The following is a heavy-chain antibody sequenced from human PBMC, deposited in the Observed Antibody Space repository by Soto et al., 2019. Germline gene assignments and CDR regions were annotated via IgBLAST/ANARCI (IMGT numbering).Heavy chain of an antibody. D-gene: IGHD5-18*01. V-gene: IGHV1-46*01. CDR3: ARDRGYNAFDY. J-gene: IGHJ4*02. CDR2: INPSGDSR. Sequence: ASVKVSCKASGFSFSDYFMHWVRQAPGQGLEWMGIINPSGDSRNYAQKFQGRVTMTRDTSTSTVYMELSSLRSEDTAVYYCARDRGYNAFDYWGLGTLVTVSS. CDR1: GFSFSDYF.